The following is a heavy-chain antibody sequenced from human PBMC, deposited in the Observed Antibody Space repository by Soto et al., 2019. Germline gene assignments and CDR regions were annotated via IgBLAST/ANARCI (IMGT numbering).Heavy chain of an antibody. CDR3: ARSAGWYAVHS. Sequence: QVQLQESGPGLVKPSGTLSLTCAVSAVSISSGSFWGWVRQPPGKGLEWTGDIHHSGSTNYNPSLKSRVTIAVDTSKNHFSLKLNSVTAADTAVYYCARSAGWYAVHSWGQGILVIVSS. V-gene: IGHV4-4*02. CDR2: IHHSGST. CDR1: AVSISSGSF. J-gene: IGHJ4*02. D-gene: IGHD6-19*01.